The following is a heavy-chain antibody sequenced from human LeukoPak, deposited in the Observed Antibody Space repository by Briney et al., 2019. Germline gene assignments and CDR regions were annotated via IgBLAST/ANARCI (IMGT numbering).Heavy chain of an antibody. J-gene: IGHJ4*02. CDR1: GFTFSNYA. V-gene: IGHV3-23*01. CDR2: ISGSDGST. Sequence: GGSLRLSCTASGFTFSNYAMSWVRLAPGKGLGWVSTISGSDGSTYYADSVKGRFTISRDNSKNTLYLQMNSLRVEDTAIYYCAKGRGYCTGGSCYSDYWGQGTLVTVSS. CDR3: AKGRGYCTGGSCYSDY. D-gene: IGHD2-15*01.